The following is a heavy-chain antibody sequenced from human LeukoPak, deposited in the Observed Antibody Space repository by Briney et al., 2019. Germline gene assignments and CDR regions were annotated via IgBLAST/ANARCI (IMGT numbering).Heavy chain of an antibody. CDR2: IIPILGIA. CDR3: ASLDRAYSSSFNWFDP. V-gene: IGHV1-69*04. J-gene: IGHJ5*02. Sequence: GASVKVSCKASGGTFSSYAISWVRQAPGQGLEWMGRIIPILGIANYAQKFQGRVTITADKSTSTAYMELSSLRSEDTAVYYCASLDRAYSSSFNWFDPWGQGTLVTVSS. D-gene: IGHD6-13*01. CDR1: GGTFSSYA.